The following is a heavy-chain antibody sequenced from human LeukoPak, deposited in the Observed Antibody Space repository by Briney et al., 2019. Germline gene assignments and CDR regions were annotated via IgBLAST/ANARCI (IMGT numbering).Heavy chain of an antibody. CDR2: IKQDGSEK. V-gene: IGHV3-7*01. Sequence: GSLRLSCAASGFTFSSYWMSWVRQAPGKGLEWVANIKQDGSEKYYVDSVKGRFTISRDNAKNSLYLQMNSLRAEDTAVYYCARAPDIVATKYYYYYYGMDVWGQGTTVTVSS. CDR3: ARAPDIVATKYYYYYYGMDV. CDR1: GFTFSSYW. D-gene: IGHD5-12*01. J-gene: IGHJ6*02.